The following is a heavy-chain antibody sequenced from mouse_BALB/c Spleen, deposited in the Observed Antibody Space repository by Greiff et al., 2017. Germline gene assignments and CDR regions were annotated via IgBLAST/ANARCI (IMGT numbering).Heavy chain of an antibody. Sequence: EVQGVESGGDLVKPGGSLKLSCAASGFTFSSYGMSWVRQTPDQRLEWVATISSGGSYTYYPDSVKGRFTISGDNAKNTLYLQMSSLKSEDTAMYYCARPTGTSAMDYWGQGTSVTVSS. V-gene: IGHV5-6*01. CDR2: ISSGGSYT. D-gene: IGHD4-1*02. CDR3: ARPTGTSAMDY. J-gene: IGHJ4*01. CDR1: GFTFSSYG.